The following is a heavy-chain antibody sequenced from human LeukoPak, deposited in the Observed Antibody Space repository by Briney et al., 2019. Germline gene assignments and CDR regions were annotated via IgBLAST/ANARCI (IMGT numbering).Heavy chain of an antibody. V-gene: IGHV3-30*02. Sequence: PGGPLRLSCAASGFTFSSYGMHWVRQAPGKGLEWVAFIRYDGSNKYYADSVKGRFTISRDNSKNTLYLQMNSLRAEDTAVYYCARDKIVGATNFDNWGQGTLVTVSS. CDR3: ARDKIVGATNFDN. CDR1: GFTFSSYG. CDR2: IRYDGSNK. D-gene: IGHD1-26*01. J-gene: IGHJ4*02.